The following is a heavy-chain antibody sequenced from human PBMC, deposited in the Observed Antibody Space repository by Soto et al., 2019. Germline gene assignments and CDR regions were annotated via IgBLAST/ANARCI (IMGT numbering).Heavy chain of an antibody. J-gene: IGHJ4*02. V-gene: IGHV3-33*01. Sequence: QLKLVESGGGVVQPGRSLRLSCAASGFTFSSYGMHWVRQAPGKGLEWVAIVWYDGSRQYYTDSLKGRFTISRDNSKNMVYFQMNSLRAEDTAVYYCSRGGLAAAAIDTWGQGTLVNVSS. CDR1: GFTFSSYG. CDR3: SRGGLAAAAIDT. CDR2: VWYDGSRQ. D-gene: IGHD2-2*02.